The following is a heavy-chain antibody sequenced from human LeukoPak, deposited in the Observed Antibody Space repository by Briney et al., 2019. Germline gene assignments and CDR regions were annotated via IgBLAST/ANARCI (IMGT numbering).Heavy chain of an antibody. CDR3: ARVAPGAFDI. V-gene: IGHV3-74*01. Sequence: GGSLRLSCAASGFTFSSYWMQWVRQAPGKGLVWVSGINSDGSSTSYADSVKGRFTISRDNAKNTLYLQMNSLRAEDTAVYYCARVAPGAFDIWGQGTMVTVSS. J-gene: IGHJ3*02. CDR1: GFTFSSYW. D-gene: IGHD3-10*01. CDR2: INSDGSST.